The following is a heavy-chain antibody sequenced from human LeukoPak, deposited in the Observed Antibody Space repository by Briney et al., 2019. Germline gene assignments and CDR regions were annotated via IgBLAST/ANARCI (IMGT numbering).Heavy chain of an antibody. Sequence: GGSLRLSCAASGFTFSSYDMHWVRQATGKGLEWVSAIGTAGDTYYPGSVKGRFTISRENAKNSLYLQMNSLRAEDTAVYYCARDQSGSYWDYFDYWGQGTLVTVSS. D-gene: IGHD1-26*01. CDR3: ARDQSGSYWDYFDY. V-gene: IGHV3-13*01. CDR1: GFTFSSYD. CDR2: IGTAGDT. J-gene: IGHJ4*02.